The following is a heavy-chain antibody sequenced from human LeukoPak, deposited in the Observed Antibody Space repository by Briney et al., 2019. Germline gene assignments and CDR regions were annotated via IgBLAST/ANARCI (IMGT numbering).Heavy chain of an antibody. J-gene: IGHJ4*02. D-gene: IGHD3-10*01. V-gene: IGHV1-24*01. CDR2: FDPEDGET. CDR1: GYTLTELS. CDR3: ARLNTYYYGSGVGFDY. Sequence: ASVKVSCKVSGYTLTELSMHWVRQAPGKGLEWMGGFDPEDGETIYAQKFQGRVTMTTDTSTSTAYMELRSLRSDDTAVYYCARLNTYYYGSGVGFDYWGQGTLVTVSS.